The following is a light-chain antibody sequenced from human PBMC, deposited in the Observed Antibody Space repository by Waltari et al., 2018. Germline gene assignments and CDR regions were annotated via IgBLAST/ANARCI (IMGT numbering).Light chain of an antibody. Sequence: QSALTQPASVSGSPGQSLTLSCSGTDRDVGAYDFVSWYQQHPGKAPHIIIDEVSNRPSGISNRFSASKSGNTASLTISGLQAEDEADYYCSSYTTSSAPGVFGTGTRVTVL. CDR1: DRDVGAYDF. J-gene: IGLJ1*01. V-gene: IGLV2-14*01. CDR3: SSYTTSSAPGV. CDR2: EVS.